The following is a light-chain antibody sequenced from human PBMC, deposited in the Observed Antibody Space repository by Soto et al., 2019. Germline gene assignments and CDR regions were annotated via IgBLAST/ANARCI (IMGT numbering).Light chain of an antibody. J-gene: IGLJ1*01. CDR3: CSNAGSSSCV. Sequence: QCALTQPASVSGSPGQPIAISCTGTSSEVVSYNLVSWYQQHPRKAPKLMMYEVSKRPSVVSNRFSGSKSRNTASLPISGLQAEDEAEDSCCSNAGSSSCVFGTGKKVTVL. V-gene: IGLV2-23*02. CDR1: SSEVVSYNL. CDR2: EVS.